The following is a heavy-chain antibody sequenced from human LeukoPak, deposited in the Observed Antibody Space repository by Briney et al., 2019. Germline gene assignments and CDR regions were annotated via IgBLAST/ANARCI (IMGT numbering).Heavy chain of an antibody. V-gene: IGHV3-64*01. Sequence: GGSLRLSCAASGFTFSSYAMHWVRQAPGKGLEYVSAISSNGGSTYYANSVKGRFTISRDNSKNTLYLQMGSLRAEDMAVYYCARVMDQLPPRYYGMDVWGQGTTVTVFS. J-gene: IGHJ6*02. CDR1: GFTFSSYA. CDR3: ARVMDQLPPRYYGMDV. D-gene: IGHD2-2*01. CDR2: ISSNGGST.